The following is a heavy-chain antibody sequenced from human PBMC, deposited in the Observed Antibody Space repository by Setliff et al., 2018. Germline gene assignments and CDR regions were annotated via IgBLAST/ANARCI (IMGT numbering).Heavy chain of an antibody. V-gene: IGHV4-61*09. CDR2: IYTSGST. CDR1: GGSISSGSYY. CDR3: ARTHDYGDYRWYFDL. J-gene: IGHJ2*01. Sequence: SETLSLTCTVSGGSISSGSYYWSWIRQPAGKGLEWIGHIYTSGSTNYNPPLKSRVTISVDTSKNQFSLKLSSVTAADTAVYYCARTHDYGDYRWYFDLWGRGTLVTVSS. D-gene: IGHD4-17*01.